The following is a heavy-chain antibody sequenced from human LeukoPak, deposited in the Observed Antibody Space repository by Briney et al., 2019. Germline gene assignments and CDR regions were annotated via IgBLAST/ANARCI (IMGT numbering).Heavy chain of an antibody. J-gene: IGHJ5*02. CDR2: INHRGTT. CDR3: ARAPIRLGPAEDL. CDR1: GDSISNYGSY. Sequence: PAETLSLTCVVSGDSISNYGSYWSWIRHHPKKGLEWMGYINHRGTTYYSPSLKTRLPLSLDVSKNLLSLNLTSVTAADTAIYFCARAPIRLGPAEDLWGQGILVTVSS. D-gene: IGHD2-2*01. V-gene: IGHV4-31*11.